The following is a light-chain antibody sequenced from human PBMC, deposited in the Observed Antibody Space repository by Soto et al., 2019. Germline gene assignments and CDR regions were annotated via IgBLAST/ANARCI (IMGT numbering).Light chain of an antibody. V-gene: IGLV1-44*01. CDR1: SSNIGSNT. Sequence: QSVLTQPPSASGTPGQRVTISCSGSSSNIGSNTVIWYQQLPGTAPKLLIYNNNQRPSGVPDRLSCSKSANSASLAISGLQSDDDADYYCATSYASLNAVVFGAGTKVTVL. J-gene: IGLJ2*01. CDR3: ATSYASLNAVV. CDR2: NNN.